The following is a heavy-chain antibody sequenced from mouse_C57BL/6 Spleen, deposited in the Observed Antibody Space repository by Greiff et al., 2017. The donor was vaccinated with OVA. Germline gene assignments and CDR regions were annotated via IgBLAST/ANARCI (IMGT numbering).Heavy chain of an antibody. Sequence: EVQGVESGGGLVKPGGSLKLSCAASGFTFSDYGMHWVRQAPEKGLEWVAYISSGSSTIYYADTVKGRFTISRDTAKNTLFLQMTILRSEDTAMYYCARSERSYFDYWGQGTTLTVSS. V-gene: IGHV5-17*01. D-gene: IGHD1-1*01. CDR1: GFTFSDYG. CDR2: ISSGSSTI. CDR3: ARSERSYFDY. J-gene: IGHJ2*01.